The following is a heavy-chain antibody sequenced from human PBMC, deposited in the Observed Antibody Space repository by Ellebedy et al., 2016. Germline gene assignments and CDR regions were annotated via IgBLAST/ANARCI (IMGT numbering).Heavy chain of an antibody. CDR1: GFTFSSYG. J-gene: IGHJ4*02. D-gene: IGHD6-19*01. CDR3: ARELDSSGFSALGY. CDR2: ISYDGSNK. Sequence: GESLKISXAASGFTFSSYGMHWVRQAPGKGLEWVAVISYDGSNKYYADSVKGRFTISRDNSKNTLYLQMNSLRAEDTAVYYCARELDSSGFSALGYWGQGTLVTVSS. V-gene: IGHV3-30*03.